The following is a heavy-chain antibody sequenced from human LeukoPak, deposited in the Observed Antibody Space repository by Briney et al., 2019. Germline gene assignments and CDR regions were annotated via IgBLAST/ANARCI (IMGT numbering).Heavy chain of an antibody. CDR2: ISWDGGST. J-gene: IGHJ6*03. CDR1: GFTFDDYA. V-gene: IGHV3-43D*03. CDR3: ARDSEGYYYYYMDV. Sequence: SGGSLRLSCAASGFTFDDYAMHWVRQAPGKGLEWVSLISWDGGSTYYADSVKGRFTISRDNAKNSLYLQMNSLRAEDTAVYYCARDSEGYYYYYMDVWGKGTTVTVSS.